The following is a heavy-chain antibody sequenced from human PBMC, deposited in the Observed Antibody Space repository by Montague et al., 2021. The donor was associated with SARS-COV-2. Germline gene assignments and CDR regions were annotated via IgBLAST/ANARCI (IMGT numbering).Heavy chain of an antibody. Sequence: SETLSLTCAVYGGSFSGYYWNWIRQPPGKGLEWIGEINHSGSTNYNPSLKSRVTMSVDTSKNQFSLKLSSVTAADTAVYYCARDDRQGYGFRLGSFDSWGQGTLVTVSS. CDR3: ARDDRQGYGFRLGSFDS. J-gene: IGHJ5*01. CDR1: GGSFSGYY. CDR2: INHSGST. D-gene: IGHD3-10*01. V-gene: IGHV4-34*01.